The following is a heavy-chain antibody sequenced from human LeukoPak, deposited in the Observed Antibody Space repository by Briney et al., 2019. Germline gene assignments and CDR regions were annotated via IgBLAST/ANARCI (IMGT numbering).Heavy chain of an antibody. V-gene: IGHV3-23*01. Sequence: PGGTLRLSCAASGFTFSSYGMSWVRQAPGKGLEWVSAISGSGGNTYYADSVKGRFTISRDNAKNSLYLQMNSLRAEDTAVYYCARDGVLCSDIWGQGTMVTVSS. CDR1: GFTFSSYG. CDR3: ARDGVLCSDI. CDR2: ISGSGGNT. D-gene: IGHD3-10*02. J-gene: IGHJ3*02.